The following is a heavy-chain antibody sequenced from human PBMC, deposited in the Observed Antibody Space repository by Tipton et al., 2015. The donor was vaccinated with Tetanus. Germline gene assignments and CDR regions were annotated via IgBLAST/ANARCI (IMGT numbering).Heavy chain of an antibody. CDR3: ARGSGWADF. V-gene: IGHV4-61*01. CDR1: GGSLFSGSFY. CDR2: VYYTGST. D-gene: IGHD6-19*01. Sequence: TLSLTCIVSGGSLFSGSFYWAWIRQPPGKGLEWIGYVYYTGSTNHNPSLKSRVTISADTSRNQFSLTLSSVTAADTAVYYCARGSGWADFWGQGTQVTVSS. J-gene: IGHJ4*02.